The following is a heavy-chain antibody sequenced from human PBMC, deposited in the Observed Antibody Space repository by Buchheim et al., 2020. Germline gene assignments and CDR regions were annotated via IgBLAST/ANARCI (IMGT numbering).Heavy chain of an antibody. CDR3: AKDRLGEGHYDFEMVAGY. J-gene: IGHJ4*02. D-gene: IGHD3-3*01. Sequence: EVQLLESGGGLVQPGGSLRLSCAASGFTFSSYAMSWVRQAPGKGLEWVSAISGSGGSTYHADSVKGRVTISRDNSKNTLYLQMNSLRAEDTAVYYCAKDRLGEGHYDFEMVAGYWGQGTL. CDR2: ISGSGGST. V-gene: IGHV3-23*01. CDR1: GFTFSSYA.